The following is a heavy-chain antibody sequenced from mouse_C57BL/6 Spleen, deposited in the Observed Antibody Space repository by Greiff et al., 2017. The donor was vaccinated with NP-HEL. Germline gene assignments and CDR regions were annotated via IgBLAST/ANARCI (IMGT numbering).Heavy chain of an antibody. CDR1: GYAFTNYL. CDR2: INPGSGGT. V-gene: IGHV1-54*01. Sequence: VQLQQSGAELVRPGTSVKVSCKASGYAFTNYLIEWVKQRPGQGLEWIGVINPGSGGTNYNEKFKGKATLTADKSSSTAYMQLSSLTSEDSAVYCCARSGALYYGSGFAYWGQGTLVTVSA. J-gene: IGHJ3*01. D-gene: IGHD1-1*01. CDR3: ARSGALYYGSGFAY.